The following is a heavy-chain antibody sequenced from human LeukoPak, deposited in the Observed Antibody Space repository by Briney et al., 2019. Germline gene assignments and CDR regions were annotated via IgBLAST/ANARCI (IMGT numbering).Heavy chain of an antibody. Sequence: GGSLRLSCAASGFSVSSTYMTWVRQAPGKGLQWVSIIYGGGTTYFADSVKGRFTVSRDNSKNTLYLQMNSLRADDTAVYYCARFPWGVGGTHWGQGTLVTVSS. CDR1: GFSVSSTY. D-gene: IGHD1-26*01. J-gene: IGHJ4*02. CDR3: ARFPWGVGGTH. V-gene: IGHV3-53*01. CDR2: IYGGGTT.